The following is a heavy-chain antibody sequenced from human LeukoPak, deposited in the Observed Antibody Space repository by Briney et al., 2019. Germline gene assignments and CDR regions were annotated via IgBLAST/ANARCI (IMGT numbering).Heavy chain of an antibody. CDR1: GFTLSDYN. J-gene: IGHJ4*02. D-gene: IGHD3-9*01. CDR2: TRNSSVI. Sequence: GGSLRLSCVASGFTLSDYNMSWVRQAPGKGLEWVSSTRNSSVIFYGDSVKGRFSVSRDNAKNSLYLQMNSLRVEDTAMYYCARGDGISHWGQGTLVTVSS. CDR3: ARGDGISH. V-gene: IGHV3-69-1*01.